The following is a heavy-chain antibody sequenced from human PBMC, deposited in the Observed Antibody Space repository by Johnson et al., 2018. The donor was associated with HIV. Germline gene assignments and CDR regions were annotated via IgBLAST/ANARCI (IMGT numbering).Heavy chain of an antibody. Sequence: MQLVESGGGLVQPGGSLRLSCAASGFTVSSNYMSWVRQAPGKGLEWVSKISGNGGSTYYADSVKGRFTISRDNAKNSLCLQMNILRVDDTAVYYCAKVRRAYYEDAFDIWGQGTMVTVSS. J-gene: IGHJ3*02. D-gene: IGHD3-22*01. V-gene: IGHV3-23*04. CDR3: AKVRRAYYEDAFDI. CDR2: ISGNGGST. CDR1: GFTVSSNY.